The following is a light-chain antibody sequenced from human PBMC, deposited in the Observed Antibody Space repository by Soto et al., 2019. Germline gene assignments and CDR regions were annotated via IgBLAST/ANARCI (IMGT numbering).Light chain of an antibody. CDR3: QQYNNWPFT. CDR1: QSVSSN. CDR2: GAS. J-gene: IGKJ3*01. Sequence: EIVMTQSPATLSVSPGERATLSCRASQSVSSNLAWYQQKPGQAPRLLIYGASTRATGIPARFSGSGSGTEFTLPISSLQSEDFAVYYCQQYNNWPFTFGHGTKVDIK. V-gene: IGKV3-15*01.